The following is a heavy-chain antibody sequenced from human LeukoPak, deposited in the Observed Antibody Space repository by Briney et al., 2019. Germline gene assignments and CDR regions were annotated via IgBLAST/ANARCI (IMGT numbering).Heavy chain of an antibody. CDR2: IYYSGST. CDR1: GGSISSGYYY. Sequence: SETLSLTCSVSGGSISSGYYYWGWIRQPPGKGLEWIGSIYYSGSTFYNPSLKSRVTVSVDTSKNQFSLNLNSVTAADSAVYYCAREGLRFLEWLSSDYYMDVWGKGTTVTVSS. D-gene: IGHD3-3*01. V-gene: IGHV4-39*02. J-gene: IGHJ6*03. CDR3: AREGLRFLEWLSSDYYMDV.